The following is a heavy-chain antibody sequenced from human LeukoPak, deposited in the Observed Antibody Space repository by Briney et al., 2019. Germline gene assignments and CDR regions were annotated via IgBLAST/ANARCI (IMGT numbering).Heavy chain of an antibody. J-gene: IGHJ4*02. V-gene: IGHV4-30-4*01. CDR3: ARHDYGDEIDY. D-gene: IGHD4-17*01. CDR2: IYYSGSN. Sequence: SETLYLTCTVSGGPISSGDYYWSWIRQPPGKGLEWIGYIYYSGSNYYNPSLKSRVTISVDTSKNQFSLKLSSVTAADTAVYYCARHDYGDEIDYWGQGTLVTVSS. CDR1: GGPISSGDYY.